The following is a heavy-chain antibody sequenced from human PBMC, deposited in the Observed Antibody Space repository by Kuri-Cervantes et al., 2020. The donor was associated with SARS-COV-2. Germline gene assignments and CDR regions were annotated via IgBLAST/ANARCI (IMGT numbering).Heavy chain of an antibody. CDR1: GFTFSSYW. V-gene: IGHV3-74*01. CDR2: LTNDGSDA. J-gene: IGHJ4*02. CDR3: ARDSMTTRDFDY. Sequence: GGSLRLSWVASGFTFSSYWMHWVRQAPGKGLVWVSRLTNDGSDAIFADSVKGRFTISRDNAKNMLYLYMNSLRADDTAVYYCARDSMTTRDFDYWGQGTLVTVSS. D-gene: IGHD4-11*01.